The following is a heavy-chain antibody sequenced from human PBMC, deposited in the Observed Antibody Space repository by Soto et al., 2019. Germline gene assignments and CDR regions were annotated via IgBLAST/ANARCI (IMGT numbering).Heavy chain of an antibody. CDR3: ARDVTAMEALYYYDT. D-gene: IGHD5-18*01. CDR1: GGTLNTYT. CDR2: ILPFLGST. Sequence: QLQLVQSGAVVKKPGSSVKVSCKASGGTLNTYTISWVRQAPGQGLEWMGSILPFLGSTNYAKKFQGRVTITADQSTSTMELSSLRSEDTAVYFCARDVTAMEALYYYDTWGQGSLVTVSS. V-gene: IGHV1-69*08. J-gene: IGHJ4*02.